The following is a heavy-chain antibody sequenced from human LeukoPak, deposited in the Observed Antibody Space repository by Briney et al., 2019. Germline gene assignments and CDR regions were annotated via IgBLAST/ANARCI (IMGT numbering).Heavy chain of an antibody. CDR2: IYYSGST. Sequence: TPSETLSLTCTVSGGSISSCYWSWIRQPPGKGLEWIGYIYYSGSTNYNPSLKSRVTISVDTSKNQFSLKLSSVTAADTAVYYCARGAKHCSSTSCYWVYYMDVWGKGTTVTVSS. J-gene: IGHJ6*03. CDR3: ARGAKHCSSTSCYWVYYMDV. D-gene: IGHD2-2*01. CDR1: GGSISSCY. V-gene: IGHV4-59*01.